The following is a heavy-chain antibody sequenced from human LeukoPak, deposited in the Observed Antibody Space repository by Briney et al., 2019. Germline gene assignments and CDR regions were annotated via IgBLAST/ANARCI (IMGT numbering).Heavy chain of an antibody. J-gene: IGHJ4*02. D-gene: IGHD3-16*02. CDR2: INTDGSST. V-gene: IGHV3-74*01. Sequence: GGSLRLSCAASGFTFSSYWMHWVRQAPGKGLVWVSRINTDGSSTSYADSVKGRFTISRDNAKNTLYLQMNSLRAEDTAVYYCAKFGGVIEFDYWGQGTLVTVSS. CDR1: GFTFSSYW. CDR3: AKFGGVIEFDY.